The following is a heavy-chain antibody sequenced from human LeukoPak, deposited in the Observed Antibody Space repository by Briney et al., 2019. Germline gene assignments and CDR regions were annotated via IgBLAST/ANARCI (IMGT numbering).Heavy chain of an antibody. J-gene: IGHJ4*02. V-gene: IGHV1-2*02. D-gene: IGHD3-10*01. CDR2: INPNSGGT. CDR1: GYTFTGYY. Sequence: WASVKVSCKASGYTFTGYYMHWVRQAPGQGLEWMGWINPNSGGTNYAQKFQGRVTMTRDTSISTAYMELSRLRSDDTAVYYCAYSMVRGPIGEVYFDYWGQGTLVTVSS. CDR3: AYSMVRGPIGEVYFDY.